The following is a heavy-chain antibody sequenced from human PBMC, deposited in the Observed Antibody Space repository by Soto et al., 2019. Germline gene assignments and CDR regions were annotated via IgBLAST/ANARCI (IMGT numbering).Heavy chain of an antibody. D-gene: IGHD4-4*01. J-gene: IGHJ3*02. Sequence: QVQLQESGPGLVKPSGTLSLTCAVSGGSISSSNWWSWVRQPPVKGLEWIGEIYHSGSTNYNPSLKSRVNKSVDKSKNQCSLKLSAVTAADTAVYYCAGRTVTTPGQDDIWGQVTMVTVSS. CDR1: GGSISSSNW. CDR3: AGRTVTTPGQDDI. V-gene: IGHV4-4*02. CDR2: IYHSGST.